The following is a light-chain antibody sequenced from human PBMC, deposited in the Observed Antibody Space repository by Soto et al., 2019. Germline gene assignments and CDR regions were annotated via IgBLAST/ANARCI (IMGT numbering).Light chain of an antibody. CDR1: QSVSSN. J-gene: IGKJ4*01. V-gene: IGKV3-15*01. Sequence: EIVMTQSPATLSVSAGQSATLSCMASQSVSSNLVWYQQKPGRPPRLLIYGVSTRATGIPARFSGSGSGTEFTLTISSLQSEDFAVYSWQHHYTWPLSFGGGTKVEIK. CDR3: QHHYTWPLS. CDR2: GVS.